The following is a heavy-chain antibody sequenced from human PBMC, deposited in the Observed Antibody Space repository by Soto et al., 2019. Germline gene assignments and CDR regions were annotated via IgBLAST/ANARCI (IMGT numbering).Heavy chain of an antibody. Sequence: ASVKVSCKASGYTFTSYAMHWLRQAPGQRLEWMGWINAGNGNTKYSQKFQGRVTITRDTSASTAYMELSSLRSEDTAVYYCARGRQYYDSSGYYYVFDYWGQGTLVTVSS. CDR2: INAGNGNT. V-gene: IGHV1-3*01. CDR1: GYTFTSYA. CDR3: ARGRQYYDSSGYYYVFDY. D-gene: IGHD3-22*01. J-gene: IGHJ4*02.